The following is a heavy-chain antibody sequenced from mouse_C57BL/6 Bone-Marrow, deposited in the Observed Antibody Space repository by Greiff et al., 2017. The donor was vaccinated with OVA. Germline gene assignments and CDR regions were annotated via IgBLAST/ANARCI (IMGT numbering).Heavy chain of an antibody. V-gene: IGHV1-64*01. CDR1: GYTFTSYW. J-gene: IGHJ4*01. CDR3: ARYLDAMDY. Sequence: QVHVKQPGAELVKPGASVKLSCKASGYTFTSYWMHWVKQRPGQGLEWIGMIHPNSGSTNYNEKFKSKATLTVDKSSSTAYMQLSSLTSEDSAVYYCARYLDAMDYWGQGTSVTVSS. CDR2: IHPNSGST.